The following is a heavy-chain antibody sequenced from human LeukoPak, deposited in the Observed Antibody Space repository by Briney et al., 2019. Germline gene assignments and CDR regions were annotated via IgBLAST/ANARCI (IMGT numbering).Heavy chain of an antibody. V-gene: IGHV1-8*01. CDR1: GYTFTSYD. J-gene: IGHJ6*02. Sequence: GASLKVSCKASGYTFTSYDINCVRQATGQGLEWMGWMNPNSGNTGYAQKFQGRVTMTRNTSISTAYMELSSLRSEDTAVYYCARDTTADYYYGMDVWGQGTTVTVSS. CDR3: ARDTTADYYYGMDV. D-gene: IGHD1-26*01. CDR2: MNPNSGNT.